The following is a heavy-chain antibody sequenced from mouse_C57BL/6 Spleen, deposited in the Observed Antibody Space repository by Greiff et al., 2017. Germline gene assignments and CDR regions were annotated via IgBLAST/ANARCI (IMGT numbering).Heavy chain of an antibody. CDR2: IYPGNSDT. D-gene: IGHD1-1*01. Sequence: VQLQQSGTVLARPGASVKMSCKTSGYTFTSYWMHWVKQRPGQGLEWIGAIYPGNSDTSYNQKFKGKAKLTAVTSASTAYMELSRLTNEDSAVYYCTRDDYGSSYVDAMDYWGQGTSVTVSS. CDR1: GYTFTSYW. J-gene: IGHJ4*01. V-gene: IGHV1-5*01. CDR3: TRDDYGSSYVDAMDY.